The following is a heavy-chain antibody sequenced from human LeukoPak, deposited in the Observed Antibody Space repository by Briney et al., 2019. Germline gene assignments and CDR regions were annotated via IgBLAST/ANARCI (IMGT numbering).Heavy chain of an antibody. CDR2: IYFSGST. V-gene: IGHV4-39*01. D-gene: IGHD5-12*01. CDR1: GGSVSSNSYY. Sequence: SETLSLTCTASGGSVSSNSYYWGWIRQPPGKGLEWIGSIYFSGSTYYNPSLKSRVNMFVDTSKNQFSLRVSSVTASDTAIYYCARHTITSYYYLDVWGKGATVTVSS. CDR3: ARHTITSYYYLDV. J-gene: IGHJ6*03.